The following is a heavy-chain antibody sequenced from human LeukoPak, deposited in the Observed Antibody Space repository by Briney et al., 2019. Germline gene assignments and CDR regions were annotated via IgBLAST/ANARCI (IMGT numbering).Heavy chain of an antibody. Sequence: ASVTVSCTASGYTFTIYGISWVRQAPGPGLGWVGWVSAYNGNTNYSQKLQGRDTMTTDTSTSTAYMELSSRRSNDTAVYYWAKWHREMIVVVITPAALDDAFDIWGQGTMVTVSS. V-gene: IGHV1-18*01. CDR2: VSAYNGNT. D-gene: IGHD3-22*01. CDR3: AKWHREMIVVVITPAALDDAFDI. CDR1: GYTFTIYG. J-gene: IGHJ3*02.